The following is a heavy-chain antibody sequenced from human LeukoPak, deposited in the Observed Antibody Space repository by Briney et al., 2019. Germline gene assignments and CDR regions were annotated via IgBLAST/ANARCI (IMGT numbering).Heavy chain of an antibody. CDR1: GFTVSNSY. CDR3: AKGDITMIPD. J-gene: IGHJ4*02. D-gene: IGHD3-22*01. Sequence: GGSLRLSCAASGFTVSNSYMSWVRQAPGKGLEWVSVIYSGGSTYYADSVKGRFTISRDNSTNTLYLQVNSLRAEDTAVYYCAKGDITMIPDWGQGTLFTVSS. CDR2: IYSGGST. V-gene: IGHV3-53*01.